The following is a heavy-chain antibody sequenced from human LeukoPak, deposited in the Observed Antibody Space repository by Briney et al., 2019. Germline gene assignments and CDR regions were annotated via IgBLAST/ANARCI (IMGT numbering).Heavy chain of an antibody. CDR2: IYYSGST. CDR1: GGSISSYY. D-gene: IGHD1-7*01. CDR3: ARAFDNWNYNVLFDY. J-gene: IGHJ4*02. Sequence: PSETLSLTCTVSGGSISSYYWSWIRQPPGKGLEGIGYIYYSGSTNYNPSLKSRVTISVDTSKNQFSLKLSSVTAADTAVYYCARAFDNWNYNVLFDYWGQGTLVTVSS. V-gene: IGHV4-59*01.